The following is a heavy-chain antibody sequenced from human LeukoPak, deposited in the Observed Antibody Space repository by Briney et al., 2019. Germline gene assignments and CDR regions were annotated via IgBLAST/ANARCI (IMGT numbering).Heavy chain of an antibody. V-gene: IGHV3-7*01. D-gene: IGHD1-7*01. J-gene: IGHJ6*02. CDR1: GFTFSSHW. CDR2: INQDGGEK. Sequence: GGSLRLSCAASGFTFSSHWVSWVCQAPGKRLQWVANINQDGGEKHYEDSVRGRFTISRDNTKNSLYLQMNSLRVEDSAVYYCASNWDYVRGYGMDVWGQGTTVTVSS. CDR3: ASNWDYVRGYGMDV.